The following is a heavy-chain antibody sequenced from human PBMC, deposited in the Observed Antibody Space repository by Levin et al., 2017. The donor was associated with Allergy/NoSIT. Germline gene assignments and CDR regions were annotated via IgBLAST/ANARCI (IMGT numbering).Heavy chain of an antibody. V-gene: IGHV2-5*02. CDR3: AHRPRFPPSDIVVVPAAMRSINWFDP. D-gene: IGHD2-2*01. CDR1: GFSLSTSGVG. J-gene: IGHJ5*02. Sequence: SGPTLVKPTQTLTLTCTFSGFSLSTSGVGVGWIRQPPGKALEWLALIYWDDDKRYSPSLKSRLTITKDTSKNQVVLTMTNMDPVDTATYYCAHRPRFPPSDIVVVPAAMRSINWFDPWGQGTLVTVSS. CDR2: IYWDDDK.